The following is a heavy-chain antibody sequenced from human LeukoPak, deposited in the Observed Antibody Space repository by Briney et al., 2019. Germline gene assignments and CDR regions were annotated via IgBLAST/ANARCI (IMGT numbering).Heavy chain of an antibody. Sequence: SETLSLTCGVSGGSVSSTNWWTWIRQHPGKGLEWIGEVHLDGRTNFNPSLKSRLTMSVDLPENHVSLKLTSVTAADTAVYYCAREGGFYRPLDYSGQGTLVTVSS. J-gene: IGHJ4*02. D-gene: IGHD6-25*01. CDR2: VHLDGRT. V-gene: IGHV4-4*02. CDR1: GGSVSSTNW. CDR3: AREGGFYRPLDY.